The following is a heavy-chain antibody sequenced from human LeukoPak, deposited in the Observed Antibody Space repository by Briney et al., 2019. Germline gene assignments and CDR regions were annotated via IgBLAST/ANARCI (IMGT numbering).Heavy chain of an antibody. CDR1: GFIVSSNY. D-gene: IGHD1-26*01. CDR3: AKDGRFEDFDY. V-gene: IGHV3-30*18. J-gene: IGHJ4*02. Sequence: GGSLRLSCAASGFIVSSNYMSWVRQAPGKGLEWVAVISYDGSNKYYADSVKGRFTISRDNSKNTLYLQMNSLRAEDTAVYYCAKDGRFEDFDYWGQGTLVTVSS. CDR2: ISYDGSNK.